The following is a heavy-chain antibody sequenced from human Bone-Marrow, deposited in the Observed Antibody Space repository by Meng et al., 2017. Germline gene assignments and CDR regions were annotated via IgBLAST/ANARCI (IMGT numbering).Heavy chain of an antibody. J-gene: IGHJ4*02. Sequence: SQTLSLTCAISGDSVSSNSAAWNWIRQSPSRGLEWLGRTYYRSKWFNDYAPSVTSRITVNPDTSKNQFSLKLSSVTAADTAVYYCARDSGIAVAGTPPKGFLYYWGQGTLVTVSS. D-gene: IGHD6-19*01. CDR1: GDSVSSNSAA. CDR3: ARDSGIAVAGTPPKGFLYY. V-gene: IGHV6-1*01. CDR2: TYYRSKWFN.